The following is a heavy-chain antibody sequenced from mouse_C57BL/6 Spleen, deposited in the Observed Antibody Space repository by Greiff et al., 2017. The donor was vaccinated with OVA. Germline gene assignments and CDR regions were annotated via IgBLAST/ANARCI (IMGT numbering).Heavy chain of an antibody. CDR1: GYTITDYE. J-gene: IGHJ3*01. CDR2: IDPETGGT. Sequence: QVQLKESGAELVRPGASVTLSCKASGYTITDYEMHWVKQTPVHGLEWIGAIDPETGGTAYNQKFKGKAILTADKSSSTAYMQLRSLTSEDSAVYYCTSHHYYGSRYSTWFAYWGQGTLVTVSA. D-gene: IGHD1-1*01. V-gene: IGHV1-15*01. CDR3: TSHHYYGSRYSTWFAY.